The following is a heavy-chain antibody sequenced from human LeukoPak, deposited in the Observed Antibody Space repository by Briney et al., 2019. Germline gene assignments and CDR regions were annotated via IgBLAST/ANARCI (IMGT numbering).Heavy chain of an antibody. J-gene: IGHJ1*01. CDR1: GGPISSGGYY. CDR3: ARGGTSANFQH. V-gene: IGHV4-31*03. CDR2: IYYSGST. Sequence: SETLSLTCTVSGGPISSGGYYWSWIRQHPGKGLEWIGYIYYSGSTHYNPSLQSRVSISVDTSKNQFSLKLSSVTAADTAVYYCARGGTSANFQHWGQGTLLTVSS.